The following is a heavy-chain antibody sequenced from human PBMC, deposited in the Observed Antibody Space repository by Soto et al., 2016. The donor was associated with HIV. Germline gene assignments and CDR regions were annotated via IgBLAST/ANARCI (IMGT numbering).Heavy chain of an antibody. CDR3: ARLSSGGIDY. Sequence: EVQLVESGGGLVQPGGSLRLSCAASGFIFSNYWMHWVRQAPGKGLVWVSRISSDGSSTSYADSVKGRFTISRDNAKNTLYLQMNSLRAEDTAVYYCARLSSGGIDYVGPGEPWSTVSS. J-gene: IGHJ4*02. V-gene: IGHV3-74*01. D-gene: IGHD6-19*01. CDR1: GFIFSNYW. CDR2: ISSDGSST.